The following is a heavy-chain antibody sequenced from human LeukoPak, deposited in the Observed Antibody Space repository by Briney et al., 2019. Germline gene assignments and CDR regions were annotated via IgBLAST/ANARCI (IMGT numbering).Heavy chain of an antibody. CDR3: ARASPCGGSCYYYGMDV. J-gene: IGHJ6*02. Sequence: SETLSLTCTVSGGSISSYYWSWIRQPAGKGLEWIGRIYTSGSTNYNPSPKSRVTMSVDTSKNQFSLKLSSVTAADTAVYYCARASPCGGSCYYYGMDVWGQGTTVTVSS. V-gene: IGHV4-4*07. CDR2: IYTSGST. CDR1: GGSISSYY. D-gene: IGHD2-15*01.